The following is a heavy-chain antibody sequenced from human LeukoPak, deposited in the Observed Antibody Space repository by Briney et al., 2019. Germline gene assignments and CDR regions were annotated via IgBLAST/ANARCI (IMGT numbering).Heavy chain of an antibody. D-gene: IGHD6-13*01. CDR2: ISGSGGST. J-gene: IGHJ3*02. CDR1: GFTFSSYG. Sequence: GGSLRLSCAASGFTFSSYGMHWVRQAPGKGLEWVSAISGSGGSTYYADSVKGRFTISRDNSKNTLYLQMNSLRAEDTAVYYCAKARSWYDAFDIWGQGTMVTVSS. V-gene: IGHV3-23*01. CDR3: AKARSWYDAFDI.